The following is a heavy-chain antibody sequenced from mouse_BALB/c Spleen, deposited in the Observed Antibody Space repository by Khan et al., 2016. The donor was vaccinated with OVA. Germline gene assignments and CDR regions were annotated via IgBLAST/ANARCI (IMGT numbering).Heavy chain of an antibody. CDR3: ASELGRYYAMDY. CDR1: GYSITRDYA. Sequence: EVQLQESGPGLVKPSQSLSLTCTVTGYSITRDYAWNWIRQFPGNKLEWMGCISNSGNTNYNPSLKSRISITRDPSKNQFFLQLNSVTTEDTATYYCASELGRYYAMDYWGQGTSVTVSS. D-gene: IGHD4-1*01. CDR2: ISNSGNT. J-gene: IGHJ4*01. V-gene: IGHV3-2*02.